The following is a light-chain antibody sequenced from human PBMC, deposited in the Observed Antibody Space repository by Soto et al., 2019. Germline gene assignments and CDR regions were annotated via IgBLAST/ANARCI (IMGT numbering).Light chain of an antibody. CDR2: GNS. CDR1: SSNIGAGYD. J-gene: IGLJ3*02. CDR3: QSYDSSLSGWV. V-gene: IGLV1-40*01. Sequence: QSVLTQPPSVSGAPGQRVTISCTGSSSNIGAGYDVHWYQQLPGKAPKLLIYGNSNRPSGVPDRFSGSKSGTSASLAITGLQAEDEADYYGQSYDSSLSGWVFGGGTKLTGL.